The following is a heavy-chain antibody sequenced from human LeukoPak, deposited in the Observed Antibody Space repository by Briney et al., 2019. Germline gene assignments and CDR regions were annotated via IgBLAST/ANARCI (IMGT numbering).Heavy chain of an antibody. V-gene: IGHV3-23*01. CDR1: GFTFSSHA. CDR3: AYYDSSGYYYGRLRY. Sequence: AEGSLRLSCAASGFTFSSHAMTWVRQTPGKGLEWVSNINAGGDNTLYADSVKGRFTISRDNSKSTLYLQMNSLRAEDTAVYFCAYYDSSGYYYGRLRYWGQGTPVTVSS. J-gene: IGHJ4*02. CDR2: INAGGDNT. D-gene: IGHD3-22*01.